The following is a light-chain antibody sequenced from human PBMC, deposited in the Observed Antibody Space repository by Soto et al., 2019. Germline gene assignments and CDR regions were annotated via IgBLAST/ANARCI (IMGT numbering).Light chain of an antibody. CDR2: LNSDGSH. Sequence: QSVLTQSPSASASLGASVKLTCTLSSGHSSYAIAWHQQQPEKGPRYLMKLNSDGSHTKGDGIPDRFSGSSSGAERYLTISNVQSEDEADYYCQTGGTPVVFGGGTQLTVL. CDR1: SGHSSYA. J-gene: IGLJ7*01. V-gene: IGLV4-69*01. CDR3: QTGGTPVV.